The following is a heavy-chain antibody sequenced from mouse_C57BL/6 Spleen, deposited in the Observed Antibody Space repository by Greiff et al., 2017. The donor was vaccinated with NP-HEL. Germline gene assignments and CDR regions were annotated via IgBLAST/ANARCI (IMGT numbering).Heavy chain of an antibody. CDR3: ARHEDDYEDYAMDY. D-gene: IGHD2-4*01. J-gene: IGHJ4*01. CDR2: ISSGGSYT. V-gene: IGHV5-6*01. CDR1: GFTFSSYG. Sequence: EVHLVESGGDLVKPGGSLKLSCAASGFTFSSYGMSWVRQTPDKRLEWVATISSGGSYTYYPDSVKGRFTISRDNAKNTLYLQMSSLKSEDTAMYYCARHEDDYEDYAMDYWGQGTSVTVSS.